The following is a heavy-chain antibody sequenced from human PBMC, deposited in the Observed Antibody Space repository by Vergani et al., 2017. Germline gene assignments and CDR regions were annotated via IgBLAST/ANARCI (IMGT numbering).Heavy chain of an antibody. CDR2: INHSGST. J-gene: IGHJ2*01. V-gene: IGHV4-34*01. D-gene: IGHD3-3*01. Sequence: QVQLQQWGAGLLKPSETLSLTCAVYGGSFSGYYWSWIRQPPGKGLEWIGEINHSGSTNYNPSLKSRVTISVATSKNQFALKLSSVTAADTAVYYCARLEWFVLLSGSHWYFDLWGRGTLVTVSS. CDR1: GGSFSGYY. CDR3: ARLEWFVLLSGSHWYFDL.